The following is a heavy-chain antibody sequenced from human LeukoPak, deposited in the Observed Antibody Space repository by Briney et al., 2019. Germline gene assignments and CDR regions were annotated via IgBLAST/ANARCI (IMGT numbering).Heavy chain of an antibody. CDR3: ARRAVAGTAAFDI. D-gene: IGHD6-19*01. CDR1: GGSISSYY. J-gene: IGHJ3*02. Sequence: SETLSLTCTVSGGSISSYYWSWIRQPPGKRLEWFGNIYYSGNTYYNPSLKSRVIMSVDTSKNQFSLKLSSVTAADTAVYYCARRAVAGTAAFDIWGQGTMVTVSS. CDR2: IYYSGNT. V-gene: IGHV4-59*04.